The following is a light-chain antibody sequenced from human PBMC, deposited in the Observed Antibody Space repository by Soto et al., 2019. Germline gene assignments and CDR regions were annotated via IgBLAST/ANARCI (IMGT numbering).Light chain of an antibody. CDR3: QQYNNWWT. CDR2: GAS. Sequence: EIMMTQSPATLSVSPGERATLSCRASQSVSSSLAWYQQKPGQAPRLLIYGASTRATGIPARFSGSGSGTEFTLTINSLQSEDFAVYYCQQYNNWWTFGQGTKVE. CDR1: QSVSSS. V-gene: IGKV3-15*01. J-gene: IGKJ1*01.